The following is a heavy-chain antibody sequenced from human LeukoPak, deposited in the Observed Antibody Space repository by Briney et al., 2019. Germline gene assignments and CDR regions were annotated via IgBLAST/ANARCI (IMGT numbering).Heavy chain of an antibody. CDR2: IYYTGST. J-gene: IGHJ4*02. D-gene: IGHD3-16*01. CDR1: GGSISRGDYY. Sequence: SETLSLTCTVSGGSISRGDYYWTWIRQPPGKGLEWIGYIYYTGSTYYNPSLKSRVTISVDTSKSQFSLKLSSVTAADTAMYYCARGIKIFDYWGQGTLVTVSS. CDR3: ARGIKIFDY. V-gene: IGHV4-30-4*01.